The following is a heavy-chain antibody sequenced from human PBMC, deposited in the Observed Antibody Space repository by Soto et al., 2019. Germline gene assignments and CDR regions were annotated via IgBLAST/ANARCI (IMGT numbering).Heavy chain of an antibody. J-gene: IGHJ4*02. D-gene: IGHD4-17*01. V-gene: IGHV1-69*13. CDR1: GGTFSSYA. CDR3: ARGGKRYGDYSGFDY. Sequence: SVKVSCKASGGTFSSYATSWVRQAPGQGLEWMGGIIPIFGTANYAQKFQGRVTITADESTSTAYMELSSLRSEDTAVYYCARGGKRYGDYSGFDYWGQGTLVTVSS. CDR2: IIPIFGTA.